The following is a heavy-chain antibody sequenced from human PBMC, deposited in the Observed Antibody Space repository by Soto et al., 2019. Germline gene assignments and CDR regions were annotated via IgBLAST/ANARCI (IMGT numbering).Heavy chain of an antibody. CDR2: ISKDGSNR. CDR3: ASGAAGGFDY. CDR1: GFTFSSYG. Sequence: QVQLVESGGGVVQPGRSLRLSCAASGFTFSSYGMHWVRQAPGKGLEWVAVISKDGSNRFYADSVKGLFTISRDNSKNTLYLQMNSLRAEDTAVFYCASGAAGGFDYWGQGTLVTVSS. V-gene: IGHV3-30*03. J-gene: IGHJ4*02. D-gene: IGHD6-13*01.